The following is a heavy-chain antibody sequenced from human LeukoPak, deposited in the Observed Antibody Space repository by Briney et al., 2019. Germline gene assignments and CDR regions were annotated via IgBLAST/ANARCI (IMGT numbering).Heavy chain of an antibody. CDR2: IYYSGST. J-gene: IGHJ5*02. CDR1: GGSISSSSYY. D-gene: IGHD4-17*01. V-gene: IGHV4-39*01. Sequence: PSETLSLTCTVSGGSISSSSYYWGWIRQPPGKGLEWIGSIYYSGSTYYNPSLKSRVTISVDTSKNQFSLKLSSVTAADTAVYYCARHRVTVTTIENWFDPWGQGTLVTVSS. CDR3: ARHRVTVTTIENWFDP.